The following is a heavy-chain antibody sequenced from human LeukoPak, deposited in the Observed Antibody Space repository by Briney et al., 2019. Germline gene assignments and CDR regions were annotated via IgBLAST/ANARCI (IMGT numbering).Heavy chain of an antibody. D-gene: IGHD3-22*01. Sequence: SVKVSCKASGGTLSSYAISWVRQAPGQGLEWMGGIILIFGTANYAQKLQGRVTMTTDTSTSTAYMELRSLRSDDTAVYYCARRAYYYDSSGYYYEPMDYWGQGTLVTVSS. CDR1: GGTLSSYA. J-gene: IGHJ4*02. CDR2: IILIFGTA. CDR3: ARRAYYYDSSGYYYEPMDY. V-gene: IGHV1-69*05.